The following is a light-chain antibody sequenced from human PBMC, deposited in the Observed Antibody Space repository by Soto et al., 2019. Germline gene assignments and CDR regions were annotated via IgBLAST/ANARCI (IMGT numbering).Light chain of an antibody. CDR1: QSIRNN. Sequence: EVVMTQSPATLSVSPGESATLSCRASQSIRNNLAWYQQKPGQVPRLLMYDAFTRAIGIPARFSGSASGTEFTLTISSLQSEDFAVYYCQQYNGWPPYTFGQGTKLEIK. V-gene: IGKV3-15*01. CDR3: QQYNGWPPYT. J-gene: IGKJ2*01. CDR2: DAF.